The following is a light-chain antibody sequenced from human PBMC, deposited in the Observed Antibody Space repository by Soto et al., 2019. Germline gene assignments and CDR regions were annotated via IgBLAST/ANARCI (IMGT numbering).Light chain of an antibody. CDR1: QSIDNN. V-gene: IGKV3D-15*01. CDR2: DAS. J-gene: IGKJ1*01. CDR3: QHYNSYPRT. Sequence: DIEMTQSPATLSASVVERTTLTCRASQSIDNNLAWYQQKPGQAPRLLIYDASNRATGIPARFSGSGSGTDFTLTISSLEPEDFATYFCQHYNSYPRTFGQGTKVDIK.